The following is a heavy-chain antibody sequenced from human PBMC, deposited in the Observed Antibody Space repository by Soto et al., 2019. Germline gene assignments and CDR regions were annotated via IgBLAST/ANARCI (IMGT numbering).Heavy chain of an antibody. D-gene: IGHD2-15*01. V-gene: IGHV3-9*01. CDR2: ISWNSGDK. CDR3: VKKSCSHTRCYTGWFFDL. CDR1: GFIFEDYD. J-gene: IGHJ2*01. Sequence: GGSLRLSCEASGFIFEDYDMHWVRQPPGKGLQWVSGISWNSGDKDYGDSVKGRFTISRDNAKNSLDLQMSSLRVEDTATYYCVKKSCSHTRCYTGWFFDLWGRGTLVTVSS.